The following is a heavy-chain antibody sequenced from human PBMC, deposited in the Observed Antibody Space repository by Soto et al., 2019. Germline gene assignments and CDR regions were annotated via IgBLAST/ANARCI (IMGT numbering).Heavy chain of an antibody. D-gene: IGHD2-15*01. V-gene: IGHV3-9*01. CDR2: ISWNSGDK. CDR3: VKKSCSHTRCYTGWFFDL. CDR1: GFIFEDYD. J-gene: IGHJ2*01. Sequence: GGSLRLSCEASGFIFEDYDMHWVRQPPGKGLQWVSGISWNSGDKDYGDSVKGRFTISRDNAKNSLDLQMSSLRVEDTATYYCVKKSCSHTRCYTGWFFDLWGRGTLVTVSS.